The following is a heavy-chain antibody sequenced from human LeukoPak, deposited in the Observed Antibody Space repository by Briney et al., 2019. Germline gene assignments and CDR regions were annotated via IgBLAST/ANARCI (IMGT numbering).Heavy chain of an antibody. D-gene: IGHD3-22*01. CDR2: IIPIFGTA. J-gene: IGHJ3*02. V-gene: IGHV1-69*13. CDR1: GGTFSSYA. Sequence: GASVKVSCKASGGTFSSYAISWVRQAPGQGLEWMGGIIPIFGTANYAQKFQGRVTITADESTSTAYMELSSLRSEDTAVYYCARDREIVVVMGHSDAFDIWGQGTMVTVSS. CDR3: ARDREIVVVMGHSDAFDI.